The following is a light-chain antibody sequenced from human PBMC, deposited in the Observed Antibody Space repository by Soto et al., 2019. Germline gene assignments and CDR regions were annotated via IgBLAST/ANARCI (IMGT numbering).Light chain of an antibody. CDR2: DAS. V-gene: IGKV3-11*01. Sequence: EVVLTQSPATLSVSPGERATLSCRASQSIDTYLAWYQHKPGQAPGLLIDDASNRATGIPARFRGSGSGTDFTLTISNLEPEDFAVYYCHQGRSFGQGTRVDIK. CDR1: QSIDTY. CDR3: HQGRS. J-gene: IGKJ5*01.